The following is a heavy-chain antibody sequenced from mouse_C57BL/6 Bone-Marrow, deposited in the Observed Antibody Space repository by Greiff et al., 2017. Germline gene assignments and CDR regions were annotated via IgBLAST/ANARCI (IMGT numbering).Heavy chain of an antibody. Sequence: QVQLQQSGAELVRPGASVTLSCKASGYTFTDYEMHWVKQTPVHGLEWIGAIDPETGGTAYNQKFKGKAILTADKSSSTAYMELRSLTSEDSAVYYCTHYYGSSGAFYYYAMDYWGQGTSVTVSS. CDR3: THYYGSSGAFYYYAMDY. J-gene: IGHJ4*01. CDR1: GYTFTDYE. D-gene: IGHD1-1*01. V-gene: IGHV1-15*01. CDR2: IDPETGGT.